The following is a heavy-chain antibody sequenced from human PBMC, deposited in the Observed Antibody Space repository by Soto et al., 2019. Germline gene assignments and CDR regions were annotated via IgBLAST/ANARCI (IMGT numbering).Heavy chain of an antibody. CDR2: MNPNSGNT. CDR3: ARGGCSSTSCYVDYYYMDV. J-gene: IGHJ6*03. Sequence: QVPLVQSGAEVKKPGASVKVSCKASGYTFTSYDINWVRQATGQGLEWMGWMNPNSGNTGYAQKFQGRVTMTRNTSISTAYMELSSLRSEDTAVYYCARGGCSSTSCYVDYYYMDVWGKGTTVTVSS. D-gene: IGHD2-2*01. V-gene: IGHV1-8*01. CDR1: GYTFTSYD.